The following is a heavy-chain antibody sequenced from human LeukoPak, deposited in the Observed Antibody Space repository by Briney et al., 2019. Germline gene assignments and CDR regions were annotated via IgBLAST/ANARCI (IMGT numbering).Heavy chain of an antibody. D-gene: IGHD3-10*01. CDR1: GFTFSSYG. J-gene: IGHJ4*02. CDR2: ISYDGTNK. CDR3: ARERGRGSHLYFDY. V-gene: IGHV3-30*03. Sequence: GGSLRLSCAASGFTFSSYGMHWARQAPGKGLEWVAVISYDGTNKYYSDSVKGRFTISRDNSENTLYLEMNSLRAEDTAVYYCARERGRGSHLYFDYWGQGTLVTVSS.